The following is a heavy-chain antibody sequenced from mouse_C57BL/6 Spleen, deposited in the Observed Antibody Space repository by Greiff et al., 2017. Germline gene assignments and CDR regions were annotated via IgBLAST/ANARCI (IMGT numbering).Heavy chain of an antibody. CDR3: ARYDYEGSYFDY. CDR2: IYPGDGDT. V-gene: IGHV1-82*01. J-gene: IGHJ2*01. CDR1: GYAFSSSW. Sequence: VKLQESGPELVKPGASVKISCKASGYAFSSSWMNWVKQRPGKGLEWIGRIYPGDGDTNYNGKFKGKATLTADKSSSTAYMQLSSLTSEDSAVYFCARYDYEGSYFDYWGQGTTLTVSS. D-gene: IGHD2-4*01.